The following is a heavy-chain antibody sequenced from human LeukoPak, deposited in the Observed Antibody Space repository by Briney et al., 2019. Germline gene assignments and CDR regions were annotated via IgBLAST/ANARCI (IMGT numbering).Heavy chain of an antibody. J-gene: IGHJ4*02. D-gene: IGHD5-18*01. Sequence: GGSLRLSCEASGFTFSSYAMSWVRQAPGKGLEWVSTIRGSGSSTYYADSVKGRFTISRDNSKNTLYLQMNSLRAEDTAVYYCAKDRSEDTASDYWGQGTLVTVSS. CDR2: IRGSGSST. CDR3: AKDRSEDTASDY. V-gene: IGHV3-23*01. CDR1: GFTFSSYA.